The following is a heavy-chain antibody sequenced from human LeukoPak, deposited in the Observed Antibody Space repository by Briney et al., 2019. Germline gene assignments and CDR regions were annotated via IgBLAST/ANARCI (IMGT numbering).Heavy chain of an antibody. Sequence: LETLGLTCTVYGGSFSDFHWSWIRLPPGKGLEWIGEINHSGNTNYNPSLKSRVTISIDTSKNQFSLKLSSVTAADTAVYYCARGKVTRDWYFDLWGRGTKVRVSS. J-gene: IGHJ2*01. CDR2: INHSGNT. CDR3: ARGKVTRDWYFDL. D-gene: IGHD4-17*01. V-gene: IGHV4-34*01. CDR1: GGSFSDFH.